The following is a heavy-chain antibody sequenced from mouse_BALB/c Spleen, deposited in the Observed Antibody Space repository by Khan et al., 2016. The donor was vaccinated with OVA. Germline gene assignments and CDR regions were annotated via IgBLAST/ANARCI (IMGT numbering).Heavy chain of an antibody. CDR1: GYSITSDYA. V-gene: IGHV3-2*02. Sequence: EVKLLESGPGLVKPSQSLSLTCTVTGYSITSDYAWNWIRQFPGNKLEWMGYIRYSGSTSYNPSLKSRISITRDTSKNPFFLQLNSVTTEYTATYDCAREGYDYYYAMDYWGQGTSVTVSS. D-gene: IGHD2-4*01. CDR2: IRYSGST. CDR3: AREGYDYYYAMDY. J-gene: IGHJ4*01.